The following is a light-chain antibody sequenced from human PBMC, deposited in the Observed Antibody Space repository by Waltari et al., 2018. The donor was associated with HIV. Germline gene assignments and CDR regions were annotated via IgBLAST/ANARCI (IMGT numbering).Light chain of an antibody. CDR1: QSVLYSSNNNNY. J-gene: IGKJ1*01. V-gene: IGKV4-1*01. Sequence: DIVMTQSPASLAVSLGERATFNCNSSQSVLYSSNNNNYLAWYQQKPGQTPKLLFYWASARESGVPDRFSGSGSETDFTLTISGLQAEDVAVYYCQQYYSVPWTFGQGTKVEIK. CDR2: WAS. CDR3: QQYYSVPWT.